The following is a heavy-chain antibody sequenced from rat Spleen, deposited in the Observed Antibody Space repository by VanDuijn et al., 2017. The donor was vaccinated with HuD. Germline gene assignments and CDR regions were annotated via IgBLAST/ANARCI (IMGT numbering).Heavy chain of an antibody. J-gene: IGHJ3*01. CDR1: GFTFSDFY. CDR2: INYDGSST. CDR3: APRGHGGYPPWFAY. V-gene: IGHV5-7*01. D-gene: IGHD1-11*01. Sequence: EVQLVESGGGLVQPGRSLKLSCAASGFTFSDFYMAWVRQAPTKGLEWVATINYDGSSTYYRDSVKGRFTISRDNAKSTLFLQMDSLRSEDPATYHCAPRGHGGYPPWFAYWGQGTLVTVSS.